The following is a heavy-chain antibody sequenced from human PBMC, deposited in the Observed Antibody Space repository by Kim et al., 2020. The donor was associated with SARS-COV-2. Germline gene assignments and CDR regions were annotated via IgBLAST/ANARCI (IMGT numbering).Heavy chain of an antibody. J-gene: IGHJ4*02. D-gene: IGHD3-10*01. CDR2: T. CDR3: ARVGGDLFGD. V-gene: IGHV4-30-2*05. Sequence: TYYNPSLKARITISVDTSKNQYSLKLGSVAAADTAVYYCARVGGDLFGDWGQETQVTVSS.